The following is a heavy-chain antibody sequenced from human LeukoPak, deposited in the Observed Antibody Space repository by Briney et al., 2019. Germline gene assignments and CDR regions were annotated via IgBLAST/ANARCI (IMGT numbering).Heavy chain of an antibody. CDR1: GFTFDDYA. J-gene: IGHJ4*02. CDR3: AKGRRGGEDSSGHRALDY. V-gene: IGHV3-9*01. Sequence: PGGSLRLSCAASGFTFDDYAMHWVRQAPGKGLEWVSGISWNSGSIGYADSVKGRFTISRDNAKNSLYLQMNSLRAEDTALYYCAKGRRGGEDSSGHRALDYWGQGTLVTVSS. CDR2: ISWNSGSI. D-gene: IGHD6-19*01.